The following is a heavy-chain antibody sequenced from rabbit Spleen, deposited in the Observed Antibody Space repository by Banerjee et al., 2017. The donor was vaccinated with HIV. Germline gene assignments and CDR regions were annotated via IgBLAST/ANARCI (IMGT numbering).Heavy chain of an antibody. CDR3: ARDLAGVIGWNFGL. CDR2: INVISNNVA. V-gene: IGHV1S45*01. Sequence: QEQLVESGGGLVQPGGSLKVSCKASGFDFSSYGVSWVRQAPGKGLEWIACINVISNNVAYATWAQGRFTISRTSSTTVTLQMTSLTAADTATYFCARDLAGVIGWNFGLWGPGTL. J-gene: IGHJ4*01. D-gene: IGHD4-1*01. CDR1: GFDFSSYG.